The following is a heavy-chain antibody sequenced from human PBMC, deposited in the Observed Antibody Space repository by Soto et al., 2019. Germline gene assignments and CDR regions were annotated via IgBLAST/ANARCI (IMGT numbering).Heavy chain of an antibody. J-gene: IGHJ4*02. CDR3: VRVVAIPGYPDN. CDR1: GGTFSSYA. V-gene: IGHV1-69*12. CDR2: IVPIVDTS. Sequence: QVQLVQSGAEVRQPASSVKVSCKTSGGTFSSYAISWVRQAPGQGLEWMGGIVPIVDTSTYAQKFQGRVTITAHESTSTLYMELSSLRSDDTAVYYCVRVVAIPGYPDNWGQGTLVTVSS. D-gene: IGHD5-12*01.